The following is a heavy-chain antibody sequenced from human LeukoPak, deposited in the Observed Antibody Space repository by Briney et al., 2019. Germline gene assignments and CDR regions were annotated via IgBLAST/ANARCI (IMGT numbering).Heavy chain of an antibody. CDR2: IYTSGST. V-gene: IGHV4-61*02. D-gene: IGHD6-19*01. J-gene: IGHJ4*02. CDR1: GGSISSGSYY. CDR3: ARQPQQWLVRGAIYYFDY. Sequence: SQTLSLTCTVSGGSISSGSYYWSWIRQPAGKGLEWIGRIYTSGSTNYNPSLKSRVTISVDTSKNQFSLKLSSVTAADTAVYYCARQPQQWLVRGAIYYFDYWGQGTLVTVSS.